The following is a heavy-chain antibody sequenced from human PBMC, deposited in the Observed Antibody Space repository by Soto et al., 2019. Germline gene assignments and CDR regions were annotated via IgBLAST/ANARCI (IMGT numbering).Heavy chain of an antibody. CDR1: GFTFDDYA. D-gene: IGHD6-19*01. V-gene: IGHV3-9*01. Sequence: GGSLRLSCAASGFTFDDYAMHWVRQAPGKGLEWVSGISWNSGSIGYADSVKGRFTISRDNAKNSLYLQMNSLRAEDTALYYCAKDRIGHSSAPDRWGQGTMVTVSS. CDR3: AKDRIGHSSAPDR. J-gene: IGHJ3*01. CDR2: ISWNSGSI.